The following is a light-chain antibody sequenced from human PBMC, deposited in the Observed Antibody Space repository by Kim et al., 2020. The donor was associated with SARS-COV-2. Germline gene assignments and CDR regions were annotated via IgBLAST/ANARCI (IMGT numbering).Light chain of an antibody. Sequence: QLVLTQPPSVSAAPGQKVTISCSGSNSNIGNNYVSWYQQLPGTAPKLLIYDNNKRPSGIPDRFSGSKSGTSATLGITGLQTGDEADYYCGTWDSSLSAVFGGGTQLTVL. J-gene: IGLJ3*02. V-gene: IGLV1-51*01. CDR1: NSNIGNNY. CDR2: DNN. CDR3: GTWDSSLSAV.